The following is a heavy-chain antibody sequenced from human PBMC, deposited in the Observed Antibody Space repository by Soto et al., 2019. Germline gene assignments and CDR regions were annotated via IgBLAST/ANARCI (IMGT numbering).Heavy chain of an antibody. J-gene: IGHJ3*02. D-gene: IGHD3-10*01. V-gene: IGHV3-33*01. CDR2: IWYDGSNK. CDR1: GFTFSSYG. CDR3: ARAKSSGSYYLDAFDI. Sequence: QVQLVESGGGVVQPGRSLRLSCAASGFTFSSYGMHWVRQAPGKGLEGVAVIWYDGSNKYYADSVKGRFTISRDNSKNTLYLQMNSLRAEDTAVYYCARAKSSGSYYLDAFDIWGQGTMVTVSS.